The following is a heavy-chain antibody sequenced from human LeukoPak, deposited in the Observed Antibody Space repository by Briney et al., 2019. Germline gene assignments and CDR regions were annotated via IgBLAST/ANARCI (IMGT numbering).Heavy chain of an antibody. CDR1: GFTFDDYT. CDR3: AKGVYSSSPPDY. CDR2: ISWDGGST. V-gene: IGHV3-43*01. J-gene: IGHJ4*02. D-gene: IGHD6-6*01. Sequence: GGSLRLSCAASGFTFDDYTMHWVRQAPGKGLEWVSLISWDGGSTYYADSVKGRFTISRDNSKNSLYLQMNSLRTEDTALYYCAKGVYSSSPPDYWGQGTLVTVSS.